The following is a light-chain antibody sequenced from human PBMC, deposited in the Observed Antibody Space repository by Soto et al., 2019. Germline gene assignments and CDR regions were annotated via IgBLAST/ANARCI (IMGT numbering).Light chain of an antibody. Sequence: DIHMTQSPSTLSASVGDRVTITCRASQSVSYWLAWYQQKPVKAPKLLIHDASTLESGVPSRFRGGGAGQEFTLTISGLQPDDFATYSCQQYGFSFGPGTKVEMK. J-gene: IGKJ3*01. V-gene: IGKV1-5*01. CDR1: QSVSYW. CDR2: DAS. CDR3: QQYGFS.